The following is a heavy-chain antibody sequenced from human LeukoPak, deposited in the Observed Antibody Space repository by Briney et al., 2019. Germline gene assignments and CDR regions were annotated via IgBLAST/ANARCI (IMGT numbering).Heavy chain of an antibody. CDR3: AVSGYSSGWYPYYFDY. Sequence: SETLSLTCTVSGGSISSCYWSWIRQPPGKGLEWIGYIYYSGSTNYNPSLKSRVTISVDTSKNQFSLKLSSVTAADTAVYYCAVSGYSSGWYPYYFDYWGQGTLVTVSS. CDR1: GGSISSCY. CDR2: IYYSGST. J-gene: IGHJ4*02. V-gene: IGHV4-59*01. D-gene: IGHD6-19*01.